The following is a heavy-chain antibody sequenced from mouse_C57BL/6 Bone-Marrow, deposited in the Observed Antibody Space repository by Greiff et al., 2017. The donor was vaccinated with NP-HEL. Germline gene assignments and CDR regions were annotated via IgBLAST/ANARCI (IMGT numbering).Heavy chain of an antibody. CDR2: ISNGGGST. V-gene: IGHV5-12*01. J-gene: IGHJ3*01. Sequence: EVMLVESGGGLVQPGGSLKLSCAASGFTFSDYYMYWVRQTPEKRLEWVAYISNGGGSTYYPDTVKGRFTISRDNAKNTLYLQMSRLKSEDTAMYYCARQDSSGYGFAYWGQGTLVTVSA. D-gene: IGHD3-2*02. CDR1: GFTFSDYY. CDR3: ARQDSSGYGFAY.